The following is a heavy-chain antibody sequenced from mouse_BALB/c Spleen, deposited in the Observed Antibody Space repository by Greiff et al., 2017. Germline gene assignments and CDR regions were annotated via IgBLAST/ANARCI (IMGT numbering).Heavy chain of an antibody. D-gene: IGHD2-1*01. J-gene: IGHJ4*01. CDR3: ARAKLDYGIYAMDY. CDR1: GFTFSSYG. V-gene: IGHV5-6-3*01. CDR2: INSNGGST. Sequence: EVMLVESGGGLVQPGGSLKLSCAASGFTFSSYGMSWVRQTPDKRLELVATINSNGGSTYYPDSVKGRFTISRDNAKNTLYLQMSSLKSEDTAMYYCARAKLDYGIYAMDYWGQGTSVTVSS.